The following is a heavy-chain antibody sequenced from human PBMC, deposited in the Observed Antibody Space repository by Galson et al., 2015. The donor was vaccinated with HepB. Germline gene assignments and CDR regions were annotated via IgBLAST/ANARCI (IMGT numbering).Heavy chain of an antibody. D-gene: IGHD3-10*01. CDR2: ISSSSSYI. CDR3: AGYYYGSGSDY. Sequence: SLRLSCAASGFTFSSYSMNWVRRAPGKGLEWVSSISSSSSYIYYADSVKGRFTISRDNAKNSLYLQMNSLRAEDTAVYYCAGYYYGSGSDYWGQGTLVTVSS. CDR1: GFTFSSYS. V-gene: IGHV3-21*01. J-gene: IGHJ4*02.